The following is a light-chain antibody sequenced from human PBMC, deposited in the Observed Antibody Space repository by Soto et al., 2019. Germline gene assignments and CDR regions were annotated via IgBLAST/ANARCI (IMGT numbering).Light chain of an antibody. J-gene: IGKJ2*01. CDR2: DVS. CDR1: QSPNNW. Sequence: DSQLTQYPSTLSASVGERVTITCRASQSPNNWMAWYQQKSGKAPKLLIYDVSTLASGVPSRLSGSVSGTECALTISSLQPDDSATYYCQQYYRYPVTFGQGTKVEVK. CDR3: QQYYRYPVT. V-gene: IGKV1-5*01.